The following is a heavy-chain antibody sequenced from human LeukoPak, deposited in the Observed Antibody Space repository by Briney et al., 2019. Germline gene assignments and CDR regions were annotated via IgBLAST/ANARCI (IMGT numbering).Heavy chain of an antibody. J-gene: IGHJ4*02. Sequence: GASVTVSCKASGYTFTSYGINWVRQAPGQGLEWMAWITAYSGHIDYAQNLQGRVTVTTDTSTSTAHMELRSLRSDDTAVYYCARGGRTTAPDFWGQGTLVTVTS. CDR3: ARGGRTTAPDF. CDR1: GYTFTSYG. D-gene: IGHD2/OR15-2a*01. CDR2: ITAYSGHI. V-gene: IGHV1-18*01.